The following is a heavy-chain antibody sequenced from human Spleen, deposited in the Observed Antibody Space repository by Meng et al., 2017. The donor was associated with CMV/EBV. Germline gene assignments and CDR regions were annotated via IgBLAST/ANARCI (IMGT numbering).Heavy chain of an antibody. CDR3: AKDRLGGTVAGGRGNGGMDV. CDR2: ISWDSINT. D-gene: IGHD6-19*01. CDR1: GFTFNDYA. J-gene: IGHJ6*02. Sequence: GESLKISCAASGFTFNDYAMHWVRQAPGKGLEWVALISWDSINTYYAESVRGRFTISRDNSKNSLFLQMNSLRAEDMALYYCAKDRLGGTVAGGRGNGGMDVWGQGTTVTVSS. V-gene: IGHV3-43D*03.